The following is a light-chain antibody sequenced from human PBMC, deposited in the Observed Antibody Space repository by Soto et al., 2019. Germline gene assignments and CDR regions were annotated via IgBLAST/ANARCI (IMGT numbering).Light chain of an antibody. V-gene: IGKV1-5*01. J-gene: IGKJ1*01. Sequence: DIQMTQSPSTLSASVGDRVTITCRASQSISGWLAWYQQKPGKAPKLLIYDASSLESGVPSRFSGSGSGTNFTLAISSLQSEDFAVYYCQQYAYWPETFGQGTKVDIK. CDR3: QQYAYWPET. CDR1: QSISGW. CDR2: DAS.